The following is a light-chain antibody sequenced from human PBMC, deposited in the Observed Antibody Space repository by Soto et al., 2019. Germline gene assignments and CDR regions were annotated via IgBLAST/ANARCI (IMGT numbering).Light chain of an antibody. CDR1: QSLVHSNGNTY. CDR2: KIS. CDR3: MQSSLFPHS. Sequence: DVVMTQTPLSSPVTLGQPASIACSSSQSLVHSNGNTYLNWLHQRPGQPPRLLIYKISTRFSGVPDRFSGSGAGTNFTLKISGVEAEDVGVYYCMQSSLFPHSVGGGTKLEI. V-gene: IGKV2-24*01. J-gene: IGKJ4*01.